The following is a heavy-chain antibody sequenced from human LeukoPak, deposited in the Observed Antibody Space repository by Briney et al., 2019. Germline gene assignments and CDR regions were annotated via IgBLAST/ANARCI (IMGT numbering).Heavy chain of an antibody. CDR2: VSYHGSNK. Sequence: GGSLRLSCAASGLTFSNYTIHRVRQTPGKGLESLAVVSYHGSNKYFADSVKGRFTISRDNAKNSLYLQMNSLRAEDTAVYYCARHSGSYRCFDYWGQGTLVTVSS. D-gene: IGHD1-26*01. J-gene: IGHJ4*02. V-gene: IGHV3-30-3*01. CDR1: GLTFSNYT. CDR3: ARHSGSYRCFDY.